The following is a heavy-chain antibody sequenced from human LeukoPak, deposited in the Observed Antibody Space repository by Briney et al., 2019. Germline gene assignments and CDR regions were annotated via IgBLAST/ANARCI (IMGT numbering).Heavy chain of an antibody. CDR1: GYTFTGYY. Sequence: GASVKVSCKASGYTFTGYYMHWVRQAPGQGLEWMGWINPNSGGTNYAQKFQGRVTMTRDTSISTAYMEVSRLRSDDTAVYYCARADYYDRSGYHYFFDYWGQGTLVTVSS. CDR3: ARADYYDRSGYHYFFDY. V-gene: IGHV1-2*02. CDR2: INPNSGGT. D-gene: IGHD3-22*01. J-gene: IGHJ4*02.